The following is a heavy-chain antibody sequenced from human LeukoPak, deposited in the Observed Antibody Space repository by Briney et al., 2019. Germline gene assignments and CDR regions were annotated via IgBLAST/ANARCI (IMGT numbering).Heavy chain of an antibody. CDR2: INHSGST. V-gene: IGHV4-34*01. D-gene: IGHD3-22*01. Sequence: SETLSLTCAVYGGSFSGYYWSWIRQPPGKGLEWIGEINHSGSTNYNPSLKSRVTISVDTSKNQFSLKLSSVTAADTAVYYRAGGPHYYDSSGFVSDYWGQGTLVTVSS. CDR1: GGSFSGYY. J-gene: IGHJ4*02. CDR3: AGGPHYYDSSGFVSDY.